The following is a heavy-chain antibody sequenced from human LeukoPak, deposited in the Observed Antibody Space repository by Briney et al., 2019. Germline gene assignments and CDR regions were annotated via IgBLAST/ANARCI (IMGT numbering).Heavy chain of an antibody. CDR3: ARKGYCSTTTCYNLDY. V-gene: IGHV7-4-1*02. CDR1: GYTFTNYA. D-gene: IGHD2-2*02. Sequence: ASVTVSCTASGYTFTNYAIHWVRQAPGQGLEWMGWINTNTGNPTFAQGFTRRFVFSLDTSVSTAYLQISSLEAEDTAVYYCARKGYCSTTTCYNLDYWGQGTLVTVSS. CDR2: INTNTGNP. J-gene: IGHJ4*02.